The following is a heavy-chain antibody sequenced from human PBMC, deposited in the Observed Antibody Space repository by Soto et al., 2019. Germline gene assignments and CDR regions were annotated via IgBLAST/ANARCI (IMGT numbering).Heavy chain of an antibody. J-gene: IGHJ4*02. CDR3: AFGNLSYYFDF. CDR2: IWYDGSDK. D-gene: IGHD3-16*01. CDR1: GFTFSCFG. V-gene: IGHV3-33*01. Sequence: SLXLSCAASGFTFSCFGMHWVRQAPGKGLEWVAIIWYDGSDKYYADSVKGRFTISRDNSKNTLYLQMNSLRAEDTAVYHCAFGNLSYYFDFWGQGTQVTVS.